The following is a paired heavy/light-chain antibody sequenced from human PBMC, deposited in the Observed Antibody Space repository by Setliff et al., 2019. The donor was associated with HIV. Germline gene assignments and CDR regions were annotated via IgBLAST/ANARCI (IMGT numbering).Heavy chain of an antibody. CDR3: AKGSNYDILTGYSMDV. CDR2: IQYDGGNT. V-gene: IGHV3-30*02. Sequence: QVQLVESGGGVVQPGGSLRLSCAASGFTFGSFGMHWVRQTPVKGLEWVAFIQYDGGNTFYAESLRGRFTISRDNSRSRLHLQMNGLRAEDTAVYFCAKGSNYDILTGYSMDVWGKGTSVTVSS. J-gene: IGHJ6*04. CDR1: GFTFGSFG. D-gene: IGHD3-9*01.
Light chain of an antibody. CDR2: GNS. Sequence: QSALTQEVSVSGTVGQKVTLSCTGNRNNIGTYAVVWYQQISHGAPKSVMFGNSLTSGIPDRFSASKSGTTAFLTLSGLQPEDEGDYYCSSWDFSLNTLLFGGGTKLTVL. J-gene: IGLJ3*02. CDR3: SSWDFSLNTLL. V-gene: IGLV1-44*01. CDR1: RNNIGTYA.